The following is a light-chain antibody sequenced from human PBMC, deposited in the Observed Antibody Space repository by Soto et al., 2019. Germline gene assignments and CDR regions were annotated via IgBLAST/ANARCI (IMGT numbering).Light chain of an antibody. J-gene: IGKJ2*01. CDR1: QTLVYSDGNAY. Sequence: DVVMTQSPLSLSVTLGQPASISCKSSQTLVYSDGNAYLNWFHQRPGQSPRRLIYKVSRRDSGVPDRFSGSGSGTEFTLTISRVEAEDIGVYYCMHGTHRPPRTFGQGTKLEIK. CDR2: KVS. V-gene: IGKV2-30*01. CDR3: MHGTHRPPRT.